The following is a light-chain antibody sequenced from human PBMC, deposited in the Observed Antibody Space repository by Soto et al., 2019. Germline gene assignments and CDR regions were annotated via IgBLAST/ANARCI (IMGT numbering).Light chain of an antibody. CDR1: QSVSSS. V-gene: IGKV3-15*01. Sequence: EIVVTQSPATLSVSPGERVTLSCRASQSVSSSLACYQQRPGQAPRLLIYDTSTRAAGISARFSGSGSGTEFTLTISSLQSEDFAVYCCQQYIDWHPGTFGQGTAVEIK. CDR3: QQYIDWHPGT. CDR2: DTS. J-gene: IGKJ1*01.